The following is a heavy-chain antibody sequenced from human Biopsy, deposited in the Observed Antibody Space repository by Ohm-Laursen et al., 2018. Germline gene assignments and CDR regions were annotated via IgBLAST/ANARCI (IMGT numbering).Heavy chain of an antibody. CDR3: ARATNSTGWPYYYFYGMDV. Sequence: SQTLSLTCTASGGPISSAYWTWFRQTPGKGLEWIGYVYSSGSPNYNPSLKSRVTISVDTSKNQFSLRLNSVTAADTAVYYCARATNSTGWPYYYFYGMDVWGQGTTVTVSS. J-gene: IGHJ6*02. D-gene: IGHD2/OR15-2a*01. V-gene: IGHV4-59*01. CDR2: VYSSGSP. CDR1: GGPISSAY.